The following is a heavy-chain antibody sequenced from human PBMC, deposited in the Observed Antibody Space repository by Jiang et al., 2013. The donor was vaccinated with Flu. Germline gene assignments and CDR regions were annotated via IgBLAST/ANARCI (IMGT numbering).Heavy chain of an antibody. CDR2: IIPILGIA. Sequence: SGAEVKKPGSSVKVSCKASGGTFSSYAISWVRQAPGQGLEWMGRIIPILGIANYAQKFQGRVTITADKSTSTAYMELSSLRSEDTAVYYCAREGRGYSYGYRSWFDPWGQGTLVTVSS. V-gene: IGHV1-69*04. CDR1: GGTFSSYA. CDR3: AREGRGYSYGYRSWFDP. D-gene: IGHD5-18*01. J-gene: IGHJ5*02.